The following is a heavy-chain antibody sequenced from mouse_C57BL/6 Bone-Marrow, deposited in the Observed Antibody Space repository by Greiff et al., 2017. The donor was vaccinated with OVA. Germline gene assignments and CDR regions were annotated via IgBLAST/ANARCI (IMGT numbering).Heavy chain of an antibody. CDR1: GYTFTDYY. CDR2: IYPGSGNT. D-gene: IGHD1-1*01. Sequence: VQLQQSGAELVRPGASVKLSCKASGYTFTDYYINWVKQRPGQGLEWIARIYPGSGNTYYNEKFKGKATLTAEKSSSTAYMQLSSLTSEDSAVYFCARSYYGSLYWYFDVWGTGTTVTVSS. J-gene: IGHJ1*03. V-gene: IGHV1-76*01. CDR3: ARSYYGSLYWYFDV.